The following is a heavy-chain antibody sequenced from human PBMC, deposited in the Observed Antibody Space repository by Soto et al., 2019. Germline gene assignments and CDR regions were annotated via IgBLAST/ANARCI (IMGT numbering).Heavy chain of an antibody. CDR2: ISGSGGST. J-gene: IGHJ6*02. CDR3: AKSCYGSESLDGMDV. D-gene: IGHD3-10*01. V-gene: IGHV3-23*01. Sequence: PGGSLRLSCAASGFTFSSYAMSWVRQAPGKGLEWVSAISGSGGSTYYADSVKGRFTISRDNSKNTLYLQMNSLRAEDTAVYYCAKSCYGSESLDGMDVWGQGTTVTVSS. CDR1: GFTFSSYA.